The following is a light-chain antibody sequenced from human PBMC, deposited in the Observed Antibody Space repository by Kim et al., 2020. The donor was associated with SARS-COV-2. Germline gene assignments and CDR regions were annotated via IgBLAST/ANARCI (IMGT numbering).Light chain of an antibody. CDR1: KLGDKY. J-gene: IGLJ2*01. CDR2: QDS. V-gene: IGLV3-1*01. CDR3: QAWDSSTAV. Sequence: SVSPGQTASNTCSGDKLGDKYACWYQQKQGQSPVLVIYQDSKRPSGIPERFSGSNSGNTATLTISGTQAMDEADYYCQAWDSSTAVFGGGTQLTVL.